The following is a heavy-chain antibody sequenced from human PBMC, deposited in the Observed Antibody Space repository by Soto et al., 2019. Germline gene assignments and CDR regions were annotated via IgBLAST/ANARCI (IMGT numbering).Heavy chain of an antibody. D-gene: IGHD3-9*01. J-gene: IGHJ5*02. Sequence: QVQLQESGPGLVEPSQTLSLTCSVSGGSISSGGYYWNWIRQHPGQGLEWIGYIYYSGSTYYNPSRKSRVTISSDTSKNQFSLKLSSVTAADAAVYYCARGGGGYYDILTGYYPLDPWGQGTLVTVSS. CDR2: IYYSGST. CDR3: ARGGGGYYDILTGYYPLDP. CDR1: GGSISSGGYY. V-gene: IGHV4-31*03.